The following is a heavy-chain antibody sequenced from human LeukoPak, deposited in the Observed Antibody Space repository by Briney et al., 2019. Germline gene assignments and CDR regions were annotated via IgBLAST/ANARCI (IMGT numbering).Heavy chain of an antibody. D-gene: IGHD3-10*01. Sequence: GGSLRLSCAVSGFTVSSNYLSWVRQAPGKGLEWVSVIYSGGSTYYADSVKGRFTISRDNSKNTLYLQMNSLRAEDTAVYYCARDTVYRASVTYYTDYWGQGTLVTVSS. J-gene: IGHJ4*02. CDR2: IYSGGST. CDR1: GFTVSSNY. CDR3: ARDTVYRASVTYYTDY. V-gene: IGHV3-66*01.